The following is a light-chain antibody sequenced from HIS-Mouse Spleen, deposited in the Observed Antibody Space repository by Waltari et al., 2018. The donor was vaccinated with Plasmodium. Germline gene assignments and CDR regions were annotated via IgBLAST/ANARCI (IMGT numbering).Light chain of an antibody. CDR2: AAS. Sequence: DIQMTQSPSSLSASVGDRVTITCRARQSISNYLNWYQQKPGKAPKFLIYAASTLQSGVPSMFSGSGSGTDFTLTISSLQPEDFATYYCRQSYSTWTFGQGTKVEIK. J-gene: IGKJ1*01. CDR1: QSISNY. V-gene: IGKV1-39*01. CDR3: RQSYSTWT.